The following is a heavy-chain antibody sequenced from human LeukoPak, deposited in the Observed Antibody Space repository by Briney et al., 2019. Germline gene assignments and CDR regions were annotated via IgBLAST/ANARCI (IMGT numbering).Heavy chain of an antibody. CDR2: IYPGDSDT. J-gene: IGHJ4*02. Sequence: GESLKISCKGSGYSFTSCWIGWVRQMPGKGLEWMGIIYPGDSDTRYSPSFQGQVTISADKSISTAYLQWSSLKASDAAMYYCARGVVVPADLFDYWGQGTLVTVSS. V-gene: IGHV5-51*01. CDR3: ARGVVVPADLFDY. D-gene: IGHD2-2*01. CDR1: GYSFTSCW.